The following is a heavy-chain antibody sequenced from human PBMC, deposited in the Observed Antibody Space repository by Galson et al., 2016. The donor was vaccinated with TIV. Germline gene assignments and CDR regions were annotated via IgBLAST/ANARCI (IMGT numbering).Heavy chain of an antibody. Sequence: SLRLSCAASGFTFSTYGMQWVRQAPGKGLEWVAAIWSDGSNKYYGDSVKGRFTISRDNSKNTLYLQMNSLRAEDTAVYYCATGSNYGDFGGPEFENWGRGTLVTVSS. CDR3: ATGSNYGDFGGPEFEN. J-gene: IGHJ4*02. CDR1: GFTFSTYG. D-gene: IGHD4-17*01. V-gene: IGHV3-33*01. CDR2: IWSDGSNK.